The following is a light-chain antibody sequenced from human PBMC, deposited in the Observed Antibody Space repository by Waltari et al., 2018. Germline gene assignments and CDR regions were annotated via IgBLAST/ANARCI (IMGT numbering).Light chain of an antibody. CDR1: HIIRSSF. J-gene: IGKJ3*01. CDR2: DTF. Sequence: EIVLTQSPATLSLSPGERATLSCRASHIIRSSFLAWYQQKPGQAPRLLIYDTFSRALGIPDRFSGSGFGTDFTLTISRLEPEDFAVYYCHQYGISPPFTFGPGTRVEI. CDR3: HQYGISPPFT. V-gene: IGKV3-20*01.